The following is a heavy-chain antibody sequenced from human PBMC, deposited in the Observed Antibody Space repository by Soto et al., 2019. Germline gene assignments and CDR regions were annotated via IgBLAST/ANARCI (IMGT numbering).Heavy chain of an antibody. CDR2: ISYDGSNK. V-gene: IGHV3-30*18. Sequence: GGSLRLSCAACGFTFRSYGMHWFCQAPGKGLEWVAVISYDGSNKYYADSVKGRFTISRDNSKNTLYLQMNSLRAEDTAVYYCAKVKNYYDSSGIFPSYFDYWGQGTLVTVSS. D-gene: IGHD3-22*01. CDR3: AKVKNYYDSSGIFPSYFDY. J-gene: IGHJ4*02. CDR1: GFTFRSYG.